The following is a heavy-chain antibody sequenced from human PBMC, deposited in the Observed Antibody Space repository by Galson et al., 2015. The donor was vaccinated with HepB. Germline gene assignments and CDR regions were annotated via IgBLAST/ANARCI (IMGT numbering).Heavy chain of an antibody. CDR3: AKDVRITIFGVVMHYGMDV. CDR2: ISGSGGST. J-gene: IGHJ6*02. V-gene: IGHV3-23*01. Sequence: SLRLSCAASGFTFSSYAMSWVRQAPGKGLEWVSAISGSGGSTYYADSVKGRFTISRDNSKNTLYLQMNSLRAEDTAVYYCAKDVRITIFGVVMHYGMDVWGQGTTVTV. D-gene: IGHD3-3*01. CDR1: GFTFSSYA.